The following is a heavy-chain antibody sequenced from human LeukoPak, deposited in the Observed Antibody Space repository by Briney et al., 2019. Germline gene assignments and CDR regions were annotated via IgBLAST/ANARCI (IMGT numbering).Heavy chain of an antibody. CDR3: ARDSSVGFGEGAFDY. V-gene: IGHV4-39*02. CDR2: FYYSGST. CDR1: GGSISSRPYC. D-gene: IGHD3-10*01. Sequence: SETLSLTCTVSGGSISSRPYCWGWIRQPPGKGLEWLGSFYYSGSTYYKPSLKSRVTISVDTSKNQISLKLSSVTAADTAVYYCARDSSVGFGEGAFDYWGQGTLVTVSS. J-gene: IGHJ4*02.